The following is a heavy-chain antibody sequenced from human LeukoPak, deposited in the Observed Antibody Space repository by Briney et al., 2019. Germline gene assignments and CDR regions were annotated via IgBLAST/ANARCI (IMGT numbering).Heavy chain of an antibody. J-gene: IGHJ5*02. V-gene: IGHV4-34*01. CDR3: ARGHVLLLFDP. Sequence: PSETLSLTCAVYGVSFSGSYWSWIRQPPGKGLEWIGEINHSGSTNYNPSLKSRVTISVDTSKNQFSLKLSSVTAADTAVYYCARGHVLLLFDPWGQGTLVTVSS. CDR2: INHSGST. D-gene: IGHD3-10*01. CDR1: GVSFSGSY.